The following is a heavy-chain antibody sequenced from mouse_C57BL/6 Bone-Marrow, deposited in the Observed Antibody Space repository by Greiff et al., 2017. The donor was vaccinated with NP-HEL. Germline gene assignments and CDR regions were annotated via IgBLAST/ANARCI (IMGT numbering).Heavy chain of an antibody. V-gene: IGHV5-4*03. CDR3: ASAPYYYGIDY. D-gene: IGHD1-1*01. CDR1: GFTFSSYA. CDR2: ISDGGSYT. J-gene: IGHJ2*01. Sequence: EVKLVESGGGLVKPGGSLKLSCAASGFTFSSYAMSWVRQTPEKRLEWVATISDGGSYTYYPDNVKGRFTISSNNAKNNRYLQMSHLKSEDTAMYYCASAPYYYGIDYWGQGTTLTVSS.